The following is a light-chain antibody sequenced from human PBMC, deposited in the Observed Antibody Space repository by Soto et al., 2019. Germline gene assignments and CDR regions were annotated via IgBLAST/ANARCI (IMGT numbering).Light chain of an antibody. CDR2: DAT. CDR1: QSVGIY. J-gene: IGKJ4*01. CDR3: QQRDIWPPLT. Sequence: VLTQSPATLSLSPRERATLFCKASQSVGIYLGWFQQKPGQAPRVLIYDATNRAGGVPARFSGSGSGTDFTLTISSLEAEDSAVYYCQQRDIWPPLTFGGGTKLEIK. V-gene: IGKV3-11*01.